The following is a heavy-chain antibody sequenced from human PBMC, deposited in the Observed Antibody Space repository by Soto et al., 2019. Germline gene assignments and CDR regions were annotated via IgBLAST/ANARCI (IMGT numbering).Heavy chain of an antibody. CDR1: GYSFTSYW. CDR3: ARVYSSSSGAYYYYGMDV. V-gene: IGHV5-10-1*01. J-gene: IGHJ6*02. Sequence: GESLKISCKGSGYSFTSYWLSWVRQMPGKGLEWMGRIDPSDSYTNYSPSFQGHVTISADKSISTAYLQWSSLKASDTAMYYCARVYSSSSGAYYYYGMDVWGQGTTVTVSS. D-gene: IGHD6-6*01. CDR2: IDPSDSYT.